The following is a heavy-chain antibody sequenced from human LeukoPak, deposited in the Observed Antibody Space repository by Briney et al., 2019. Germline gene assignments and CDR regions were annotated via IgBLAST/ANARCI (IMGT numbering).Heavy chain of an antibody. V-gene: IGHV3-33*01. CDR1: GFTFSSYG. D-gene: IGHD1-26*01. Sequence: GGSLRLSCAASGFTFSSYGMHWVRQAPGKGLEWVAVIWYDGSNKYYADSVKGRFTISRDNSKNTLYLQMNSLRAEDTAVYYCARERGSYTLDASDIWGQGTMVTVSS. CDR2: IWYDGSNK. CDR3: ARERGSYTLDASDI. J-gene: IGHJ3*02.